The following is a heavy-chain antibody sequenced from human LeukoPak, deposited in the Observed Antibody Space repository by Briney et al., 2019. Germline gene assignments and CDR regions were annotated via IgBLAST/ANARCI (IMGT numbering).Heavy chain of an antibody. J-gene: IGHJ6*02. CDR3: ARAGPVGCSGGSCYPYGMDV. Sequence: PSETLSLTCAVYGGSFSGYYWSWIRQPPGKGLEWIGEINHSGSTNYNPSLKSRVTISVDTSKNQFSLKLSSVTAADTAVYYCARAGPVGCSGGSCYPYGMDVWGQGTTVTVSS. CDR1: GGSFSGYY. D-gene: IGHD2-15*01. V-gene: IGHV4-34*01. CDR2: INHSGST.